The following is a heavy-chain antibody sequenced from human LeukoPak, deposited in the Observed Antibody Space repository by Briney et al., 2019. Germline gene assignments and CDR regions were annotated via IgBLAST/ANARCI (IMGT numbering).Heavy chain of an antibody. CDR2: ISSSGITI. D-gene: IGHD5-18*01. J-gene: IGHJ4*02. Sequence: GGSLRLSCAASGFTFSSYSMNWVRQAPGKGLEWVSYISSSGITIDYSDSVKGRFTISRDNAKNSLYLQMNSLRAEDTAVYYCSRLRGYSYGYADYWGQGTLVTVSS. CDR3: SRLRGYSYGYADY. CDR1: GFTFSSYS. V-gene: IGHV3-48*04.